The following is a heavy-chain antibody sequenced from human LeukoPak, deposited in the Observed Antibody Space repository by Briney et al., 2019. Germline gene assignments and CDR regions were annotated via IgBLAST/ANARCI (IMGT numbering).Heavy chain of an antibody. CDR1: GYSFTSYW. Sequence: GESLKISCKGSGYSFTSYWIGWVRQMPGKGLEWMGIIYPGDSDTRYSPSFQGQVTISADKSISTAYLQWSSLKASDTAMYYCARRERYCSGGSCYSFDYWGRGTLVTVSS. D-gene: IGHD2-15*01. J-gene: IGHJ4*02. CDR2: IYPGDSDT. CDR3: ARRERYCSGGSCYSFDY. V-gene: IGHV5-51*01.